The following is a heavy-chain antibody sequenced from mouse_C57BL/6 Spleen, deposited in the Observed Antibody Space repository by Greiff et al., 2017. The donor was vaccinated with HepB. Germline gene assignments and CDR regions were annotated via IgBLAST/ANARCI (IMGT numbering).Heavy chain of an antibody. D-gene: IGHD2-1*01. CDR1: GYTFTSYG. Sequence: VQLQQSGAELARPGASVKLSCKASGYTFTSYGISWVKQRTGQGLEWIGEIYPRSGNTYYNEKFKGKATLTADKSSSTAYMELRSLTSEDSAVYFCAYGNPAWFAYWGQGTLVTVSA. J-gene: IGHJ3*01. CDR3: AYGNPAWFAY. CDR2: IYPRSGNT. V-gene: IGHV1-81*01.